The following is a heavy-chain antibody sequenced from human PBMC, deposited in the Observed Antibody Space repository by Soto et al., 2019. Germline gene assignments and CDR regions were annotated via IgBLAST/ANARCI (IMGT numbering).Heavy chain of an antibody. D-gene: IGHD4-17*01. CDR2: TYDSGST. CDR1: GGSISGGGYY. Sequence: QVQLQESGPGLVKPSETLSLTCTVSGGSISGGGYYWSWIRQPPGKGLEWIGYTYDSGSTYYNPPLKSRISISVDTSKNQFSLRLTSVTAADTAVYYCAREIIPLTTDWYFDLWGRGTLVTVSS. J-gene: IGHJ2*01. V-gene: IGHV4-30-4*01. CDR3: AREIIPLTTDWYFDL.